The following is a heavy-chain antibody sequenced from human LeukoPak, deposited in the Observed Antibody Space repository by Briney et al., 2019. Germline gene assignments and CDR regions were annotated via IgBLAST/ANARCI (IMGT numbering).Heavy chain of an antibody. V-gene: IGHV3-33*06. CDR3: TKSRGDRERWLHLDS. CDR1: GFTFTDYG. J-gene: IGHJ4*02. CDR2: IWYHGDEN. D-gene: IGHD5-24*01. Sequence: GTSLRLSCAASGFTFTDYGMHWVRQAPGKGLEWVAVIWYHGDENRYAASVKGRFTISRDNSRNTLYLQMNSLRVEDTAVYYCTKSRGDRERWLHLDSWGQGTLVTVSS.